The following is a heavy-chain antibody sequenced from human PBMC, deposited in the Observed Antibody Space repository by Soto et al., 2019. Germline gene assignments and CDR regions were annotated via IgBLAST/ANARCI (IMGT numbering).Heavy chain of an antibody. CDR1: GGSFSSYI. D-gene: IGHD2-15*01. CDR2: IIPMGDIV. CDR3: ARDATHSCLEY. V-gene: IGHV1-69*08. J-gene: IGHJ4*02. Sequence: QVQLVQSGAEVKKPGSSVKVSCNASGGSFSSYIFNWVRQAPGQGVEWMGRIIPMGDIVNYAQKSKGRVTLSADKYTSTAYVEVSSLTSEDAAVYYWARDATHSCLEYWGQGTLVIVAS.